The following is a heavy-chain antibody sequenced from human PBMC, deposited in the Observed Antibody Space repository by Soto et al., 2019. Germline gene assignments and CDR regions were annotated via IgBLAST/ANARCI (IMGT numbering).Heavy chain of an antibody. J-gene: IGHJ4*02. CDR1: GGTFSSYA. CDR3: ARREQLEYYFDY. Sequence: QVQLVQSGAEVKKPGSSVKVSCKASGGTFSSYAISWVRQAPGQGLEWLGGIIPIFGTANYAQKFKGRVTITADESTSTAYMELSSLRSEDTAVYYCARREQLEYYFDYWGQGTLVTVSS. CDR2: IIPIFGTA. V-gene: IGHV1-69*01. D-gene: IGHD6-13*01.